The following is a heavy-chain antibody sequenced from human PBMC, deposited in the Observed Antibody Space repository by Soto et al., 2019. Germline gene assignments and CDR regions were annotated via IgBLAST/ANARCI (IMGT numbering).Heavy chain of an antibody. J-gene: IGHJ4*02. V-gene: IGHV3-23*01. D-gene: IGHD5-18*01. CDR2: ISGSGGST. CDR3: AKHQLGGRYSYGTSGFDY. CDR1: GFTFSSYA. Sequence: EVQLLESGGGLVQPGGSLRLSCAASGFTFSSYAMSWVRQAPGKGLESVSAISGSGGSTYYADSVKGRFTISRDNSKNTLYLQMNSLRAEDTAVYYCAKHQLGGRYSYGTSGFDYWGQGTLVTVSS.